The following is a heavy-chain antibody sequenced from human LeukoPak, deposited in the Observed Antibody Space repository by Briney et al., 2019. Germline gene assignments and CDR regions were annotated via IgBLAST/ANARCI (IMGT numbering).Heavy chain of an antibody. CDR3: ARDSYSSSPYLYWYFDL. V-gene: IGHV4-61*02. CDR2: IYTSGST. Sequence: SETLSLTCTVSGGSISSGSYYWSWIRQPAGKGLEWIGRIYTSGSTNYNPSLKSRVTISVDTSKNQFSLKLSSVTAADTAVYYCARDSYSSSPYLYWYFDLWGRGTLVTVSS. CDR1: GGSISSGSYY. J-gene: IGHJ2*01. D-gene: IGHD6-6*01.